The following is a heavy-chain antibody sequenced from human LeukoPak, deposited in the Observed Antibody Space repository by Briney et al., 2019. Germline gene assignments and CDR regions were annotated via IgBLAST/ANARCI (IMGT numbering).Heavy chain of an antibody. Sequence: PGESLRLSCAVSGFSFSNYAMTWVRQAPGKGLEWVSSISGRGDSTYYAESVKGRFTVSKDNSRKTLYLQMTNLRAEDTAVYFCAKGYSSGWDNWFDPWGQGTLVTVSS. V-gene: IGHV3-23*01. CDR3: AKGYSSGWDNWFDP. CDR2: ISGRGDST. CDR1: GFSFSNYA. D-gene: IGHD6-19*01. J-gene: IGHJ5*02.